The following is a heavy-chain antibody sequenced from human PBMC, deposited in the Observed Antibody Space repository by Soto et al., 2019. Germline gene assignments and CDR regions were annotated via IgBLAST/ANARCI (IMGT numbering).Heavy chain of an antibody. J-gene: IGHJ6*03. D-gene: IGHD3-9*01. Sequence: GGSLRLSCAASGFTFSSYAMSWVRQAPGKGLEWVSAISGSGGSTYYADSVKGRFTISRDNSKNTLYLQMNSLRAEDTAVYYCAKDGIPLRYFDWLYENYYMDVWGKGTTVTVSS. CDR1: GFTFSSYA. CDR3: AKDGIPLRYFDWLYENYYMDV. V-gene: IGHV3-23*01. CDR2: ISGSGGST.